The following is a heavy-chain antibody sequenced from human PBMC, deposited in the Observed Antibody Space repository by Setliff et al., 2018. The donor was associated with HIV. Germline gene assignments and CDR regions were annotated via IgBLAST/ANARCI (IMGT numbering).Heavy chain of an antibody. CDR1: GEPFNGFY. CDR3: ATTGQGRAYFDF. V-gene: IGHV4-34*01. Sequence: SETLSLTCTVSGEPFNGFYWTWVRQPPGKGLEWIGDVNPTGRPNYSPSLKSRVTMSLDTSKNQFSLNLKSVTAADTALYYCATTGQGRAYFDFWGQGSLVTVSS. J-gene: IGHJ4*02. CDR2: VNPTGRP. D-gene: IGHD2-21*01.